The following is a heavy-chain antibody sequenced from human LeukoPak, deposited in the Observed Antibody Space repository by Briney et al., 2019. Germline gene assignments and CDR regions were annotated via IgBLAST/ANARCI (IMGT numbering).Heavy chain of an antibody. CDR1: GFTFSSYW. D-gene: IGHD4-11*01. J-gene: IGHJ4*02. Sequence: GGSMRLSCAACGFTFSSYWMSWVRQAPGKGLEWVSVIYSGGSTYYADSVKGRFTISRDNSKNTLYLQMNSLRAEDTAVYYCARAFYSNYEYWGQGTLVTVSS. CDR3: ARAFYSNYEY. V-gene: IGHV3-66*02. CDR2: IYSGGST.